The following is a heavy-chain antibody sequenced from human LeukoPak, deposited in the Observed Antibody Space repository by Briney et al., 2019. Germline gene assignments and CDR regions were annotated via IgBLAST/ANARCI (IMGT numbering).Heavy chain of an antibody. D-gene: IGHD4-17*01. J-gene: IGHJ4*02. V-gene: IGHV4-39*01. Sequence: SETLSLTFTVSSGSISSSSYYWGWIRQPPGKGLQWIGNIYYSGSTYYNPSLKSRVTISVDTSKKQFSLKLSSVTAADTAVYYCARQQSLYGVKDYWGQGTLVTVSS. CDR3: ARQQSLYGVKDY. CDR2: IYYSGST. CDR1: SGSISSSSYY.